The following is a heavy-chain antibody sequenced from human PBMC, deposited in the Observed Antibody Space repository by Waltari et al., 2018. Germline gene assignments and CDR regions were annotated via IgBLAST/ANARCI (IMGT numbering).Heavy chain of an antibody. CDR2: ISSSSYI. Sequence: EVQLVESGGGLVKPGGSLRLSCAASGFTFSSYSMNWVSQAPGKGLEWVSSISSSSYIYDADSGKGRFTISRDNAKNSLYLQMNSLRAEETAVDYCARDEGGSWSGYLSWFDPWGQGTLVTVSS. J-gene: IGHJ5*02. V-gene: IGHV3-21*01. D-gene: IGHD3-3*01. CDR3: ARDEGGSWSGYLSWFDP. CDR1: GFTFSSYS.